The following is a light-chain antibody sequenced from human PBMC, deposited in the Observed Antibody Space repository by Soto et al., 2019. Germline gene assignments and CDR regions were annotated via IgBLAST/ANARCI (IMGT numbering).Light chain of an antibody. CDR1: QSVSSY. CDR2: DAS. J-gene: IGKJ3*01. CDR3: QQRSNWPS. V-gene: IGKV3-11*01. Sequence: EIVLTQSPATLSLSPGERATLSCRASQSVSSYLAWYQQKPGQAPRLLIYDASNRATGIPARFSGSGSGTDFTLTISSLETEDFAVYYCQQRSNWPSFGTGTKVDIK.